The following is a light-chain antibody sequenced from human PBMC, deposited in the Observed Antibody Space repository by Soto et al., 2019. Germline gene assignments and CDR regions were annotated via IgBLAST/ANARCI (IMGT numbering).Light chain of an antibody. CDR1: QSIRSNY. V-gene: IGKV3-20*01. CDR3: QHYNSYSEA. CDR2: GAS. J-gene: IGKJ1*01. Sequence: EIVLTQSPGTLSLSPGERATLSCRASQSIRSNYVAWYQQKPGQGPRLLIYGASSRATGVPDRFSGSGSGTDFTLTISSLQPDDFATYYCQHYNSYSEAFGQGTKVDIK.